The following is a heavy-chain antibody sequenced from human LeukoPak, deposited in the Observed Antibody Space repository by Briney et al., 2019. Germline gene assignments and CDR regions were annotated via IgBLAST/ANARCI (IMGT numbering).Heavy chain of an antibody. Sequence: ASVKVSCKASGYTFTGYYMHWVRPAPGQGGEWMGWINPNSGGTNYEPTFKGGVTMTRDTSINTAYMELSRLRSDDTGVYYCAAQDSSGPTGHYWGQGTLVTVSS. D-gene: IGHD3-22*01. CDR3: AAQDSSGPTGHY. V-gene: IGHV1-2*02. CDR1: GYTFTGYY. J-gene: IGHJ4*02. CDR2: INPNSGGT.